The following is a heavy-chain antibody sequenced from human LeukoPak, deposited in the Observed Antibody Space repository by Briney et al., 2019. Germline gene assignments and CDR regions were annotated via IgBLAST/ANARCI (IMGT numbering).Heavy chain of an antibody. D-gene: IGHD5-24*01. CDR1: GGSISSYY. V-gene: IGHV4-59*01. J-gene: IGHJ3*02. CDR3: ARDGYNSAFDI. Sequence: SETLSLTCTVSGGSISSYYWSWIRQPPGKGLEWIGYIYYSGSTNCNPSLKSRVTISVDTSKNQFSLKLSSVTAADTAVYYCARDGYNSAFDIWGQGTVVTVSS. CDR2: IYYSGST.